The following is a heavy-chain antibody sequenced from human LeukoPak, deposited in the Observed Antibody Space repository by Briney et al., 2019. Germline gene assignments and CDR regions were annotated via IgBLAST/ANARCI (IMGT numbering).Heavy chain of an antibody. CDR1: GFTCSSYW. Sequence: GGSLRLSCAASGFTCSSYWMHWVRQAPGKGLVWVSRINSDGSSTSYADSVKGRFTISRDNAKNTLYLQMNSLRAEDTAVYYCARDPSIVVVPAAMDYWGQGTLVTVSS. V-gene: IGHV3-74*01. J-gene: IGHJ4*02. CDR3: ARDPSIVVVPAAMDY. CDR2: INSDGSST. D-gene: IGHD2-2*01.